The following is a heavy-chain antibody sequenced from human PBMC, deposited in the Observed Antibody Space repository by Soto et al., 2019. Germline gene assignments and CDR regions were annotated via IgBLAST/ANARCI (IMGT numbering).Heavy chain of an antibody. CDR3: ARDLLWAFDI. CDR2: ITSSSDIV. V-gene: IGHV3-48*01. Sequence: EVQLVASGGGLVQPGGSLRLSCAASGFTFSSYSMNWVRQAPGKGLEWISDITSSSDIVQYADSVKGRFTISRDNAKSSLYLQMNSLRAEDTAVYYCARDLLWAFDIWGQGTMVTVSS. J-gene: IGHJ3*02. CDR1: GFTFSSYS.